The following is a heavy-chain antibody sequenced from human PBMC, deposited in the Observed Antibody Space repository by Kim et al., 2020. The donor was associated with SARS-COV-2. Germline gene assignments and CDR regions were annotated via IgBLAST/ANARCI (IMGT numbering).Heavy chain of an antibody. CDR2: ISYDGSNK. V-gene: IGHV3-30*18. Sequence: GGSLRLSCAASGFTFSSYGMHWVRQAPGKGLEWVAVISYDGSNKNYADSVKGRFTISRDNSKNTLYLQMNSLRAEDTAVYYCAKDRARRYSSGWYYYYYGMDVWGQRTTVTVSS. CDR3: AKDRARRYSSGWYYYYYGMDV. D-gene: IGHD6-19*01. CDR1: GFTFSSYG. J-gene: IGHJ6*02.